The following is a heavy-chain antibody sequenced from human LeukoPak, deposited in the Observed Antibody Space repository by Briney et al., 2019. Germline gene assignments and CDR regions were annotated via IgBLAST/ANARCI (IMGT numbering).Heavy chain of an antibody. CDR2: IGGNDGRT. V-gene: IGHV3-23*01. D-gene: IGHD6-19*01. CDR1: GFTFSSYA. Sequence: GGSLRLSCAASGFTFSSYAMSWVRQAPGKGLEWVSAIGGNDGRTYYADSVKGRFTISRDNSKNTVHLQMNSLRAEDTAVYYCARDRQWMVFDYWGQGTLVTVSS. J-gene: IGHJ4*02. CDR3: ARDRQWMVFDY.